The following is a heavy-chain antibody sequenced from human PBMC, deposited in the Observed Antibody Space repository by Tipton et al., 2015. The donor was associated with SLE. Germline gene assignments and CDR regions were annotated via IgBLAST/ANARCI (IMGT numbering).Heavy chain of an antibody. CDR3: ATYVAIAAADIDY. Sequence: TLSLTCVVSGSPITTNYYWGWIRQPPGKGLEWIASIYHSGSTYYNPSLKRRVTILVDTSKNQFSLKLSSVTAADTAVYFCATYVAIAAADIDYWGQGMLVTVSS. CDR2: IYHSGST. J-gene: IGHJ4*02. CDR1: GSPITTNYY. V-gene: IGHV4-38-2*01. D-gene: IGHD6-13*01.